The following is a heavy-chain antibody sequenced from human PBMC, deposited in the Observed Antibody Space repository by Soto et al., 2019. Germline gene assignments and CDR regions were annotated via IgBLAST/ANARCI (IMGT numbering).Heavy chain of an antibody. V-gene: IGHV4-59*01. CDR2: IYYSGGT. D-gene: IGHD4-4*01. J-gene: IGHJ4*02. CDR1: GGSINNYY. Sequence: KSSETLSLTCTISGGSINNYYGSWIRQPPGRGLEWIGHIYYSGGTSFSPSLKSRVTISVDTSKNQFSLKLSSVTAADTAVYYCARADYSKIAYWGQGTLVTVSS. CDR3: ARADYSKIAY.